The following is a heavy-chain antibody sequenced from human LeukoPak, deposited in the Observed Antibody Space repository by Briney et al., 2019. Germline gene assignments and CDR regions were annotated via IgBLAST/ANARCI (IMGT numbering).Heavy chain of an antibody. Sequence: GASVKVSCKASGGTFSSYAISWVRQAPGQGLEWMGRIIPILGIANYAQKFQGRVTITADKSTSTAYMELSSLRSEDTAVYYCARDPDYYGSGSYYPNYYYYYGMDVWGQGTTVTVSS. CDR3: ARDPDYYGSGSYYPNYYYYYGMDV. V-gene: IGHV1-69*04. CDR1: GGTFSSYA. CDR2: IIPILGIA. J-gene: IGHJ6*02. D-gene: IGHD3-10*01.